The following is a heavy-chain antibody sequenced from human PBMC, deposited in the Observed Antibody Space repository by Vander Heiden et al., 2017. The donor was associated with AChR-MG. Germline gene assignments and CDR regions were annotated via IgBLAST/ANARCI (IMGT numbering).Heavy chain of an antibody. CDR3: AKQGYGGNYYYYMDV. D-gene: IGHD5-18*01. CDR1: GSIFSSSA. J-gene: IGHJ6*03. V-gene: IGHV3-23*01. CDR2: IGGSADSA. Sequence: EVQLLESGGDWVQPGGYLRLPCAASGSIFSSSALSWVRQGPGKGLEWVSAIGGSADSAHYADSVKGRFAISRDNSKNTLYLQMNSLRAEDTAVYYCAKQGYGGNYYYYMDVWGKGTTVTVSS.